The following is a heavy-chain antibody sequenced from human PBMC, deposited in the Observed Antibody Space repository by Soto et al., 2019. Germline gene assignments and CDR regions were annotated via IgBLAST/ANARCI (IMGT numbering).Heavy chain of an antibody. CDR2: IYYNGST. CDR1: GLTISSASYY. CDR3: ARDRAVAGSIDY. V-gene: IGHV4-31*03. J-gene: IGHJ4*02. Sequence: SETLSLTCTVSGLTISSASYYWSWIRQHPGKGLEWVGNIYYNGSTYYSPSLKSRVTLWVDTSKNQFSLRLASVTAADTAVYYCARDRAVAGSIDYWGQGTLVTVSS. D-gene: IGHD6-19*01.